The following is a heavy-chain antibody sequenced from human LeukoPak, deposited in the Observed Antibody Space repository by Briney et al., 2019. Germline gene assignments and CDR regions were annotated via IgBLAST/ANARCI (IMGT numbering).Heavy chain of an antibody. CDR3: ARERGGYNTFDY. CDR2: IGSSGSTK. CDR1: GFTFSTYE. D-gene: IGHD5-18*01. V-gene: IGHV3-48*03. J-gene: IGHJ4*02. Sequence: GRSLRLSCAASGFTFSTYEMNWVRQAPGKGLEWVSYIGSSGSTKFYTDSVKGRFTISRDNAKNSLYLQMNSLRAEDTAVYYCARERGGYNTFDYWGQGTLVSVSS.